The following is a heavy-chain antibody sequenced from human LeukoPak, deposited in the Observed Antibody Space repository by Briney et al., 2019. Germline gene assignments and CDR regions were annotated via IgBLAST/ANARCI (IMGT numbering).Heavy chain of an antibody. CDR3: ARVVDHDYSDYYLDY. CDR2: IYSGGSP. CDR1: GFTVSSND. Sequence: GGSLRLSCAASGFTVSSNDMSWVRQAPGKGLEWVSVIYSGGSPYYADSVKGRFTISRDNSKNTLYLQMNSLRAEDTAVYYCARVVDHDYSDYYLDYWGQGTLVTISS. J-gene: IGHJ4*02. D-gene: IGHD4-11*01. V-gene: IGHV3-53*01.